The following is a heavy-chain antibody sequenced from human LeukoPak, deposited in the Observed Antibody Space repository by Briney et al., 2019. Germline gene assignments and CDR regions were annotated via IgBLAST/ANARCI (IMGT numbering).Heavy chain of an antibody. Sequence: GASVKVSCKASGYTFTSYYMHWVRQAPGQGLEWMGIINPSGGSTSYAQKFQGRVTMTRDMSTSTVYMELSSLRSEDTAVYYCARDQSGYYYMDVWGKETTVTVSS. V-gene: IGHV1-46*01. CDR1: GYTFTSYY. CDR3: ARDQSGYYYMDV. J-gene: IGHJ6*03. D-gene: IGHD6-25*01. CDR2: INPSGGST.